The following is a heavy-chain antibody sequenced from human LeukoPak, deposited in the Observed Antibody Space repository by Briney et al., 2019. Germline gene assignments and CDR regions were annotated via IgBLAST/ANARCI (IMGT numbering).Heavy chain of an antibody. V-gene: IGHV4-59*01. CDR2: IYYSGST. CDR3: ACYDFWSGYGYFGY. Sequence: SETLSLTCTVSGGSISSYYWSWIRQPPGKGLEWIGYIYYSGSTNYNPSLKSRVTISVDTSKNQFSLKLSSVTAADTAVYYCACYDFWSGYGYFGYWGQGTLVTVSS. D-gene: IGHD3-3*01. CDR1: GGSISSYY. J-gene: IGHJ4*02.